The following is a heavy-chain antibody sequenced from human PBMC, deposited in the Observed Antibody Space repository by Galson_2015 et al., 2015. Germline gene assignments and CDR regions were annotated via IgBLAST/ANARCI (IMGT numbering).Heavy chain of an antibody. J-gene: IGHJ4*02. CDR3: ARELRFCGGDCYYYFDY. Sequence: SLTCTVSGGSISSGNYYWSWIRQPPGKGLEWIGYIYYSGSTYYSPSLMSRVTMSVDTSKNQFSLKLSSVTAADTAVYYCARELRFCGGDCYYYFDYWGQGTLVTVSS. D-gene: IGHD2-21*02. CDR1: GGSISSGNYY. CDR2: IYYSGST. V-gene: IGHV4-30-4*01.